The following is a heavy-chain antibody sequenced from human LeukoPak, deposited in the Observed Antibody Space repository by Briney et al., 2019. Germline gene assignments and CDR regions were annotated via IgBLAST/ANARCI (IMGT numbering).Heavy chain of an antibody. D-gene: IGHD3-10*02. CDR3: ARHLANVRWGVNPRWFDP. CDR2: TYYRSRCFN. CDR1: GDSVSSNSAA. J-gene: IGHJ5*02. V-gene: IGHV6-1*01. Sequence: SQTLSLTCAISGDSVSSNSAAWNWIRQSPSRGLEWLGRTYYRSRCFNDYAVSVKSRITINPDTSKNQFSLKLSSVTAADTAVYYCARHLANVRWGVNPRWFDPWGQGTLVTVSS.